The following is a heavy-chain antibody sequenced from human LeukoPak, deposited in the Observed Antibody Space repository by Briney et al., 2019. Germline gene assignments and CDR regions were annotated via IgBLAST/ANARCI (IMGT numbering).Heavy chain of an antibody. J-gene: IGHJ3*02. CDR1: GYTFTGYY. V-gene: IGHV1-2*02. CDR2: INPNSGGT. D-gene: IGHD2-2*01. Sequence: ASVKVSCKASGYTFTGYYMHWVRQAPGQGLEWMGWINPNSGGTNYAQKFQGRVTMTRDTSISTAYMELSRLRSDDTAVYYCARELPLGYCSSTTCRIPLGAFDIWGQGTMVTVSS. CDR3: ARELPLGYCSSTTCRIPLGAFDI.